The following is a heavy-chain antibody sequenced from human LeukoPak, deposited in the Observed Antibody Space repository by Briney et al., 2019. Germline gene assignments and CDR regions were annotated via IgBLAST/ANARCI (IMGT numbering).Heavy chain of an antibody. V-gene: IGHV3-48*02. CDR3: ARIIGRGYFDY. D-gene: IGHD3-16*01. Sequence: GGSLRLSCAASGFTFSSYSMNWVRQAPGKGLEWVSYISSSSSTIYYADSVKGRFTISRDNAKNSLYLQMNGLRDEDTAVYYCARIIGRGYFDYWGQGTPVTFSS. J-gene: IGHJ4*02. CDR1: GFTFSSYS. CDR2: ISSSSSTI.